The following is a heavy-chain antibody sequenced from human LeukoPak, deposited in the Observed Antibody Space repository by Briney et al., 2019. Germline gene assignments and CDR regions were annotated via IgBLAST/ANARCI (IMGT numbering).Heavy chain of an antibody. Sequence: GGSLRLSCAASGFTFSSSAMSWVRQAPGKGLEWVSAISGSGVSTYYADSVKGRFTISRDKSKNTLYLQMNSLRAEDTAVYYCAKSPGGDYYDSGGYLFNDYWGQGTLVTVSS. D-gene: IGHD3-22*01. V-gene: IGHV3-23*01. CDR2: ISGSGVST. J-gene: IGHJ4*02. CDR3: AKSPGGDYYDSGGYLFNDY. CDR1: GFTFSSSA.